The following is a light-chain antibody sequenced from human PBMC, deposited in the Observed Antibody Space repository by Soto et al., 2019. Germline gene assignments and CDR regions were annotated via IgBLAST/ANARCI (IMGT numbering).Light chain of an antibody. V-gene: IGLV2-14*03. J-gene: IGLJ1*01. CDR1: SRDVGGYNY. CDR2: EVS. CDR3: SSYTSTTTRV. Sequence: QSVLTQPASGSGTPGQSITISCTGSSRDVGGYNYGSWYQQHPGKGPKLMSYEVSNRPSRVSNRFSGSKSGNTAPLTISGLQAEDEADYYCSSYTSTTTRVFGTGTK.